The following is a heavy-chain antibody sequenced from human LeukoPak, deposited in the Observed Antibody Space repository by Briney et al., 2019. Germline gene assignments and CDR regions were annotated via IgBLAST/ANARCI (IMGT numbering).Heavy chain of an antibody. Sequence: GASVKVSCKASGGTFSSYAISWVRQAPGQGLEWMGGIIPIFGTANYAQKFQGRVTMTTDTSTSTAYMELRSLRSDDTAVYYCARASGGGSLDYWGQGTLVTVSS. V-gene: IGHV1-69*05. J-gene: IGHJ4*02. CDR2: IIPIFGTA. CDR3: ARASGGGSLDY. CDR1: GGTFSSYA. D-gene: IGHD2-15*01.